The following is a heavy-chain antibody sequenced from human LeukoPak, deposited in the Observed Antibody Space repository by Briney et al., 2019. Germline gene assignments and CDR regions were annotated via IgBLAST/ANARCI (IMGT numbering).Heavy chain of an antibody. Sequence: GVLRLSCAASGFTVSSNYMSWVRQAPGKGLEWVSVIYSGGSTYYADSVKGRFTISRDNSKNTLYLQMSSLRAEDTAVYYCARVPVGATYFDYWGQGTLVTVSS. CDR2: IYSGGST. CDR3: ARVPVGATYFDY. V-gene: IGHV3-66*01. J-gene: IGHJ4*02. CDR1: GFTVSSNY. D-gene: IGHD1-26*01.